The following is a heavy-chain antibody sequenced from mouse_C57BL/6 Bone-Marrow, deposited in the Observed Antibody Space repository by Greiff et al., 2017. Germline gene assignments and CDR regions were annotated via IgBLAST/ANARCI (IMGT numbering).Heavy chain of an antibody. Sequence: VHLVESGPGLVAPSQSLSITCTVSGFSLTSYGVDWVRQPPGKGLEWLGVIWGGGSTNYNSALMSRLSISKDNSKSQVFLKMNSLQTDDTAMYYCAKHSTTGVSPYWYFDVWGTGTTVTVSS. D-gene: IGHD1-1*01. J-gene: IGHJ1*03. CDR1: GFSLTSYG. CDR3: AKHSTTGVSPYWYFDV. CDR2: IWGGGST. V-gene: IGHV2-9*01.